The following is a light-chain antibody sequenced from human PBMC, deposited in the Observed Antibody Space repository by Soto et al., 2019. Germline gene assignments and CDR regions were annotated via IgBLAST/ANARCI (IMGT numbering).Light chain of an antibody. CDR1: QSISSW. J-gene: IGKJ4*01. Sequence: DIQMTQSPSTLSASVGDRVTITCRASQSISSWLAWYQQKPGKAPKLLIYKASSLESGVPSRFSGSGSGTEFTLTISSLQPDDFATYYCQQYNSRGTFGGGTKVDIK. V-gene: IGKV1-5*03. CDR2: KAS. CDR3: QQYNSRGT.